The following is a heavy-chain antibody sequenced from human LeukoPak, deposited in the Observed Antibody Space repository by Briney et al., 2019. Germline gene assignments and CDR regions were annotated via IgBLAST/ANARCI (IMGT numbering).Heavy chain of an antibody. CDR1: GGSISSSNW. J-gene: IGHJ5*02. Sequence: PSETLSLTCAVSGGSISSSNWWSWVRQPPGKGLEWIGEIYHSGSTNYNPSLKSRVTISVDKSKNQFSLKLSSVTAADTAVYYCARDHRRTYYYDSSGESWFDPWGQGTLVTVSS. CDR3: ARDHRRTYYYDSSGESWFDP. V-gene: IGHV4-4*02. D-gene: IGHD3-22*01. CDR2: IYHSGST.